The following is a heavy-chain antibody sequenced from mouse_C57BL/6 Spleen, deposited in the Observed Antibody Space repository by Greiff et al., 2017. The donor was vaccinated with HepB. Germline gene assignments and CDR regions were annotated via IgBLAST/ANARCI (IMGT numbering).Heavy chain of an antibody. CDR2: IDPSDSET. V-gene: IGHV1-52*01. CDR3: ARLDSSGIDY. D-gene: IGHD3-2*02. J-gene: IGHJ3*01. Sequence: QVQLQQPGAELVRPGSSVKLSCKASGYTFTSYWMHWVKQRPIQGLEWIGNIDPSDSETHYNQKFKDKATLTVDKSSSTAYMQLSSLTSEDSAVYYCARLDSSGIDYWGQGTLVTVSA. CDR1: GYTFTSYW.